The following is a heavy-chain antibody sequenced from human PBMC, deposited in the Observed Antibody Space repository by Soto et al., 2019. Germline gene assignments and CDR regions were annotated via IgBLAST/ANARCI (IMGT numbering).Heavy chain of an antibody. CDR1: GDSISSHDW. J-gene: IGHJ4*02. V-gene: IGHV4-4*02. D-gene: IGHD3-3*01. CDR2: IHHSGGT. Sequence: QVQLQESGPGLVKPSGTLSLTCAVSGDSISSHDWWSWVRQPPNKGLEWIAEIHHSGGTNYNPSLMSRATISVDNSKNQFSLKLISATAADTAVCYCVRNGYYSLDYWGQGTLVSVSS. CDR3: VRNGYYSLDY.